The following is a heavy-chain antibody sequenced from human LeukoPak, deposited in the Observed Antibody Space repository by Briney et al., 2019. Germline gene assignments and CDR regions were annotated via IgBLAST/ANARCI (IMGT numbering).Heavy chain of an antibody. CDR2: ISWNSGSI. J-gene: IGHJ6*02. V-gene: IGHV3-9*01. D-gene: IGHD4-23*01. Sequence: GRSLRLSCAAPGFTFDDYAMHWVRQAPGKGLEWVSGISWNSGSIGYADSVKGRFTISRDNAKNSLYLQMNSLRAEDTALYYCAKDMGVVTPSYYYYGMDVWGQGTTVTVSS. CDR3: AKDMGVVTPSYYYYGMDV. CDR1: GFTFDDYA.